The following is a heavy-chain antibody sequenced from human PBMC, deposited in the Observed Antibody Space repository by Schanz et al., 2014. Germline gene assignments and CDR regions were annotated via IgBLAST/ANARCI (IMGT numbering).Heavy chain of an antibody. CDR1: GFTLSSYA. Sequence: VHLVESGGGVVQPGRSLRLSCAAHGFTLSSYAMHWVRQAPGKGLEWVALISNDGSIKYYADSVKGRFTMSRDRFQNTLYLRMSSLRAEDTAVYYCARPRFDYGEVDYWGQGTLVTVSS. V-gene: IGHV3-30*14. J-gene: IGHJ4*02. CDR3: ARPRFDYGEVDY. D-gene: IGHD4-17*01. CDR2: ISNDGSIK.